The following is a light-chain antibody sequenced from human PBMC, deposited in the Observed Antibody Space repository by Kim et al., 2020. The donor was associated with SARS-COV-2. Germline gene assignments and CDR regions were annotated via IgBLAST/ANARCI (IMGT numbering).Light chain of an antibody. CDR3: LITHSGGQV. V-gene: IGLV7-46*01. CDR1: TGPVTSDHY. CDR2: DTI. Sequence: SPGDTVTLTCGSSTGPVTSDHYPYWLQQKPGQAPRTLIYDTIEKESGTPARFSGSLLGDKAALTLSGAQPEDEADYYCLITHSGGQVFGGGTRLAVL. J-gene: IGLJ3*02.